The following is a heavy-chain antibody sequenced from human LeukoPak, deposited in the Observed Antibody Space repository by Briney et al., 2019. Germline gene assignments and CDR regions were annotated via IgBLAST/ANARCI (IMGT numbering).Heavy chain of an antibody. CDR1: GFTFSSYA. CDR3: AKDQGPYYYDSSGYYYNDY. Sequence: GGSLRLSCAASGFTFSSYAMSWVRQAPGKGLEWVSAIRGSGGSTYYADSVKGRFTISRDNSKNTLYLQMNSLRAEDTAVYYCAKDQGPYYYDSSGYYYNDYWGQGTLVTVSS. J-gene: IGHJ4*02. D-gene: IGHD3-22*01. CDR2: IRGSGGST. V-gene: IGHV3-23*01.